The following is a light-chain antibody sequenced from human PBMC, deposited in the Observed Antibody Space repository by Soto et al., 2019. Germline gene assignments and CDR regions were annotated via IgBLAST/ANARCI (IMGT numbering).Light chain of an antibody. CDR2: GTS. Sequence: QSVLTQPPSVSGAPGQGVTISGIGSSSNIGAGYDVHGYQQVSGTAPKLLLYGTSNRPSGVPDRFSGSKSGTSASLAIIGLQPEDEADYYCQSYDSSLSGVLFGGGTKVTVL. V-gene: IGLV1-40*01. J-gene: IGLJ2*01. CDR3: QSYDSSLSGVL. CDR1: SSNIGAGYD.